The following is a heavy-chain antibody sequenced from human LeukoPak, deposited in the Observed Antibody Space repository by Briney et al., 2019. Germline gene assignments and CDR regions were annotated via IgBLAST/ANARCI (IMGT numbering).Heavy chain of an antibody. D-gene: IGHD2-15*01. CDR2: IYDSGST. CDR3: ARDRYCSGGGCYYYHSYYMDV. Sequence: SETLSLTCTVSGGSISSYYWSWIRQPPGKGLEWIGFIYDSGSTKYNPSLKSRVTISVDTSKNQFSLKLRSVPAADTAVYFCARDRYCSGGGCYYYHSYYMDVWGKGTTVIVSS. CDR1: GGSISSYY. V-gene: IGHV4-59*01. J-gene: IGHJ6*03.